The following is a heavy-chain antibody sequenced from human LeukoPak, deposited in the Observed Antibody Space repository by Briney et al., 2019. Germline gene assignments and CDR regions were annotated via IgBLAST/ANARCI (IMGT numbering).Heavy chain of an antibody. Sequence: GGSLRLSCAASGFTFSDYYMSWIRQAPGKGLEWVSYISSSGSTIYYADSVKGRFTISRDNAKNSLYLQMNSLRADDTAVYYCARSVSGWYLSPPNYWGQGTLVTVSS. CDR3: ARSVSGWYLSPPNY. D-gene: IGHD6-19*01. CDR2: ISSSGSTI. V-gene: IGHV3-11*01. J-gene: IGHJ4*02. CDR1: GFTFSDYY.